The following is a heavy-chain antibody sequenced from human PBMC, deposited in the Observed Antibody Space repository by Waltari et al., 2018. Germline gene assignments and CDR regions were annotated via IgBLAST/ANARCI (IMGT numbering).Heavy chain of an antibody. Sequence: QVQLVQSGAEVKKPGASVKLSCKASGYIFINYYIHWVRHAPGQGLEWMGWINPSSGATKYAQKFQGRVTMTRDTSISTAYMELSRLTFDDTAVYYCARTNSFDPWGQGTLVTVSS. CDR1: GYIFINYY. V-gene: IGHV1-2*02. CDR2: INPSSGAT. CDR3: ARTNSFDP. J-gene: IGHJ5*02.